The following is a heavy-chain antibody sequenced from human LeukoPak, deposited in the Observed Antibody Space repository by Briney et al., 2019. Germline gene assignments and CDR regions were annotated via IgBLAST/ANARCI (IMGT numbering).Heavy chain of an antibody. Sequence: PSETLSLTCTVSGGSISSYYWSWIWQPPGKGLKWIGYIYYSGSTNYNPSLESRVTISVDTSKNQFSLKLSSVTAADTAVYYCARRKGLVKVAFDIWGQGTMVTVSS. CDR3: ARRKGLVKVAFDI. CDR2: IYYSGST. CDR1: GGSISSYY. V-gene: IGHV4-59*08. D-gene: IGHD3/OR15-3a*01. J-gene: IGHJ3*02.